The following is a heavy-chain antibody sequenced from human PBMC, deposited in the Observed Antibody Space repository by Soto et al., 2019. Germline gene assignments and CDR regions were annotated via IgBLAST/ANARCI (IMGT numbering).Heavy chain of an antibody. D-gene: IGHD6-13*01. CDR1: GDSINNSHW. Sequence: QVQLQESGPGLVQPSGTLSLTCAVSGDSINNSHWWSWVRQTPGKGLEWIGETYHSGTTNYNPSLKTRFTISIDKSKNQFSLKMNSVPAADTAVYYCAREVNSSPARGPNWFDPWGQGTLVTVSS. CDR2: TYHSGTT. V-gene: IGHV4-4*02. CDR3: AREVNSSPARGPNWFDP. J-gene: IGHJ5*02.